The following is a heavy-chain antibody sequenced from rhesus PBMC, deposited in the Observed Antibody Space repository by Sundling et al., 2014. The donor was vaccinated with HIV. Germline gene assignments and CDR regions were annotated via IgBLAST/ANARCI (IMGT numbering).Heavy chain of an antibody. V-gene: IGHV4-80*01. CDR1: GASISSYW. J-gene: IGHJ4*01. CDR3: AKFWGDYSGGDY. D-gene: IGHD3-34*01. CDR2: INGNSGST. Sequence: QVQLQESGPGLLKPSETLSLTCTVSGASISSYWWSWVRQPPGKGLKWIGEINGNSGSTNYNPSLKSRVTISRDTSKNQFSLKLSSVTAADTAVYYCAKFWGDYSGGDYWGQGVLVTVSS.